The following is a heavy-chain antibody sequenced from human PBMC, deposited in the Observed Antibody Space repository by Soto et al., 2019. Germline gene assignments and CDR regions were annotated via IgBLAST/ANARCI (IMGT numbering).Heavy chain of an antibody. CDR3: TTTLYSNYGY. D-gene: IGHD4-4*01. J-gene: IGHJ4*02. CDR1: GFTFSGSA. CDR2: IRSKANSYAT. V-gene: IGHV3-73*01. Sequence: GGSLRLSCAASGFTFSGSAMHWVRQASGQGLEWVGRIRSKANSYATAYAASVKGRFTISRDDSKNTAYLQMNSLKTEDTAVYYCTTTLYSNYGYWGQGTLVTVSS.